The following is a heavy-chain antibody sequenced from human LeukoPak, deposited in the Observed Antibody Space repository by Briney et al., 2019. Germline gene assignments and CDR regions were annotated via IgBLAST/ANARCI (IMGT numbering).Heavy chain of an antibody. CDR2: ISSSGSV. D-gene: IGHD5-12*01. Sequence: SETLSLTCTVSRGSISGSIRSYYWSWLRQPPGKGLEWIGYISSSGSVNDNPPLRSRVTISVDTSKDQFFLNLSSVSAADTAVYYCARIPLGYSGAYYFDYWGQGTLVTVSP. CDR3: ARIPLGYSGAYYFDY. CDR1: RGSISGSIRSYY. V-gene: IGHV4-4*09. J-gene: IGHJ4*02.